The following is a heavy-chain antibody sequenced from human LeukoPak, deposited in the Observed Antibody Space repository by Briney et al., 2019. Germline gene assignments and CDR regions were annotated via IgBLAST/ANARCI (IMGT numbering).Heavy chain of an antibody. D-gene: IGHD3-22*01. J-gene: IGHJ3*02. CDR1: GYTFTSYD. CDR3: ARHRLHRIYYDTTRYYHDACDI. Sequence: GASVKVSCKASGYTFTSYDINWVRQATGQGLEWMGWMNPNSGNTGYAQKLQGRVTMTTDTSTSTAYMELRSLRSDDTAVYFCARHRLHRIYYDTTRYYHDACDIWGQGTMVTVSS. CDR2: MNPNSGNT. V-gene: IGHV1-8*01.